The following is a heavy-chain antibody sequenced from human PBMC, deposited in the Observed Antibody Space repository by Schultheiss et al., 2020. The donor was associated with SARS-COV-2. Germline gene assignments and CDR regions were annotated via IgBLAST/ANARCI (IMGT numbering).Heavy chain of an antibody. J-gene: IGHJ5*02. D-gene: IGHD2-15*01. Sequence: GGSLRLSCAASGFTFSSYGMHWVRQAPGKGLEWVAVISYDGSNKYYADSVKGRFTISRDNSKNTLYLQMNSLRAEDTAVYYCAKDWCGGGSCYSRGNWFDPWGQGTLVTVS. CDR2: ISYDGSNK. V-gene: IGHV3-30*18. CDR1: GFTFSSYG. CDR3: AKDWCGGGSCYSRGNWFDP.